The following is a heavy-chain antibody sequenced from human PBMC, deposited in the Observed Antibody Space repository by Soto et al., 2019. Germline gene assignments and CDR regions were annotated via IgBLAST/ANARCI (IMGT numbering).Heavy chain of an antibody. J-gene: IGHJ4*02. CDR2: IYHSGST. V-gene: IGHV4-4*02. CDR1: GTSISSTFW. Sequence: SETLSLTCAVSGTSISSTFWWTWVRQPPGKGLEWIGEIYHSGSTKYNPSLKSRVTISVDTSKNQFSLNLSSVTAADTAVYYCARHLPYCGGDCYSLDYWGQGTLVTVS. CDR3: ARHLPYCGGDCYSLDY. D-gene: IGHD2-21*02.